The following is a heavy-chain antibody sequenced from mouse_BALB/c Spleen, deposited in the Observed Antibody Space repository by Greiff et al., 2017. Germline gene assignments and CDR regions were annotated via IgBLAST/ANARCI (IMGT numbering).Heavy chain of an antibody. J-gene: IGHJ4*01. CDR3: ARVTTVVNYAMDY. CDR2: INPSSGYT. CDR1: GYTFTSYT. Sequence: QVQLQQSGAELARPGASVKMSCKASGYTFTSYTMHWVKQRPGQGLEWIGYINPSSGYTNYNQKFKDKATLTADKSSSTAYMQLSSLTSEDSAVYYCARVTTVVNYAMDYWGQGTSVTVSS. D-gene: IGHD1-1*01. V-gene: IGHV1-4*01.